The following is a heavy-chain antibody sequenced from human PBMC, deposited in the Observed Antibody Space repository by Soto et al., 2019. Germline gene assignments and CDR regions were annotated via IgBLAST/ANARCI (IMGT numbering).Heavy chain of an antibody. CDR2: IYYSGST. CDR3: ARESGHDYVGAFDI. J-gene: IGHJ3*02. CDR1: GGSISSGGYY. Sequence: QVQLQESGPGLVKPSQTLALTCTVSGGSISSGGYYWSWIRQQPGKGLEWIGYIYYSGSTYYNPSLKSRVTISVDTSKNQFSLKLSSVTAADTAVYYCARESGHDYVGAFDIWGQGTMVTVSS. V-gene: IGHV4-31*03. D-gene: IGHD5-12*01.